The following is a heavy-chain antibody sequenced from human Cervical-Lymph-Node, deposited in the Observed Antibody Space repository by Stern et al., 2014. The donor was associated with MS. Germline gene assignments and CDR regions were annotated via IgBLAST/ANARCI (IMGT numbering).Heavy chain of an antibody. CDR2: ASYDGSDQ. Sequence: VQLVESGGGVVQPGRSLRLSCAASGFTFSSYGMHWVRQAPGKGLEWVSGASYDGSDQYYADSVKGRFTISRDNSKNTLYLQMNSLRAEDTAVYYCAKTLTKYSSGWYFDYWGQGTLVTVSS. J-gene: IGHJ4*02. CDR1: GFTFSSYG. CDR3: AKTLTKYSSGWYFDY. V-gene: IGHV3-30*18. D-gene: IGHD6-19*01.